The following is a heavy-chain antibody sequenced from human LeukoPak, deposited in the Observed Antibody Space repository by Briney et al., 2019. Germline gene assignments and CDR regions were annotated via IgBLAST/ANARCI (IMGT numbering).Heavy chain of an antibody. CDR3: ARDSDYGETGY. Sequence: SETLSLTCAVSGGSISSSNWWSWVRQPPGKGLEWIGEIYHSGSTYYNPSLKSRVTISVDTSKNQFSLKLSSVTAADTAVYYCARDSDYGETGYWGQGALVTVSS. J-gene: IGHJ4*02. D-gene: IGHD4-17*01. V-gene: IGHV4-4*02. CDR2: IYHSGST. CDR1: GGSISSSNW.